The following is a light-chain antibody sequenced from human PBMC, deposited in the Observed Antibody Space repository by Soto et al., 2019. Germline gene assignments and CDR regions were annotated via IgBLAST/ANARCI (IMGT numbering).Light chain of an antibody. CDR2: KIS. Sequence: DIVMTQTPLSSPVTLGQPASISCRSSQSLVHSDGNTYLSWLHQRPGQPPRLLIYKISKRFSGVPDRLSGSGAETDFTLKITRVEAEDVGVYYCMQAIHSPWAFGQGTKLEIK. V-gene: IGKV2-24*01. J-gene: IGKJ1*01. CDR1: QSLVHSDGNTY. CDR3: MQAIHSPWA.